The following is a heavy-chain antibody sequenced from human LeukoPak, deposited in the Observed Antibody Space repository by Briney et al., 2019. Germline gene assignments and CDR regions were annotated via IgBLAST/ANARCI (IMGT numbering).Heavy chain of an antibody. V-gene: IGHV3-7*03. J-gene: IGHJ5*02. D-gene: IGHD2-2*01. Sequence: GGSLRLSCAASGFTFSSYWMSWVRQAPGKGLEWVANIKQDGSEKCYVDSVKGRFTISRDNAKSSLYLQMNGLRAEDTAVYYCARDIGLSQLLSPMGWFDPWGQGTLVTVSS. CDR1: GFTFSSYW. CDR2: IKQDGSEK. CDR3: ARDIGLSQLLSPMGWFDP.